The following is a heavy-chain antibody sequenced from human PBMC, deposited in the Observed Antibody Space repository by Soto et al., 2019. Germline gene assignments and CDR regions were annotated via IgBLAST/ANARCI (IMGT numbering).Heavy chain of an antibody. CDR1: GFNFNNYA. CDR3: AKGARDEVRALKDYFDP. CDR2: INDIGTHT. Sequence: PGGSLRLSCTGSGFNFNNYASWVRQAPGKGLEWISGINDIGTHTYYADSVKGRFTISRDNSKNTVYLQMNGLGAEDTAVYYCAKGARDEVRALKDYFDPWGQGTQVTVSS. V-gene: IGHV3-23*01. D-gene: IGHD3-16*01. J-gene: IGHJ5*02.